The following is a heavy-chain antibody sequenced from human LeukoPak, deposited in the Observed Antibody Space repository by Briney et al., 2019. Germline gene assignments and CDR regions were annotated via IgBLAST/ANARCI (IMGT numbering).Heavy chain of an antibody. Sequence: SETLSLTCTVSGGSISNYYWSWIRQPAGKGLEWIGRIYTSGTTHYNPSLKSRVTMSVDTSKNQFSLNLSSVTAADTAVFYCARFPAGGVVIRKYYFDYWGQGALVTVSS. CDR2: IYTSGTT. CDR1: GGSISNYY. D-gene: IGHD3-3*01. CDR3: ARFPAGGVVIRKYYFDY. J-gene: IGHJ4*02. V-gene: IGHV4-4*07.